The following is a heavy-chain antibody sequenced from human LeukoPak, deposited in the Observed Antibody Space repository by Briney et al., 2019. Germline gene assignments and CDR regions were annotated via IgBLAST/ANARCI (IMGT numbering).Heavy chain of an antibody. Sequence: ASVKVSCKASGSTLTSFSISWVGQPRGHGLEWMGWISTYNGYKDYAQKLPGRVTMTTQTSTNTAYMEVRRLRSDDTAVYYCVRGDCSGVSCYLPEYFRHWGQGTLVTVSS. CDR2: ISTYNGYK. CDR1: GSTLTSFS. CDR3: VRGDCSGVSCYLPEYFRH. D-gene: IGHD2-15*01. V-gene: IGHV1-18*01. J-gene: IGHJ1*01.